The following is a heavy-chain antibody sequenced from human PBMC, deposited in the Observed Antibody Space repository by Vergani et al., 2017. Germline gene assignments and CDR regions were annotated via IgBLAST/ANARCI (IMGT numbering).Heavy chain of an antibody. V-gene: IGHV1-69*01. Sequence: QVQLVQSGAEVKKPGSSVKVSCKASGGTFSSYAISWVRQAPGQGLEWMGGIIPIFGTANYAQKFQGRVTITADESTSTAYMELSSLRSEDTAVYYCAREHNQRASAQYNWFDPWGQGTLVTVSS. CDR1: GGTFSSYA. CDR3: AREHNQRASAQYNWFDP. CDR2: IIPIFGTA. J-gene: IGHJ5*02. D-gene: IGHD1-14*01.